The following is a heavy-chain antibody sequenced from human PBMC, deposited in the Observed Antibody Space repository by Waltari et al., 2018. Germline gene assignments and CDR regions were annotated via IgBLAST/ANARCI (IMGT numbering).Heavy chain of an antibody. D-gene: IGHD3-10*01. Sequence: QVQLQESGPGLVKPSQTLSLTCTVSGGSISSGSYYWSWIRQPAGKGLEWIGYIYTSGSTNYNPSLKSRVTRSVDTSKNQFSLKLSSVTAADTAVYYCARDSGTPEDYYGSGRFDPWGQGTLVTVSS. V-gene: IGHV4-61*09. J-gene: IGHJ5*02. CDR2: IYTSGST. CDR3: ARDSGTPEDYYGSGRFDP. CDR1: GGSISSGSYY.